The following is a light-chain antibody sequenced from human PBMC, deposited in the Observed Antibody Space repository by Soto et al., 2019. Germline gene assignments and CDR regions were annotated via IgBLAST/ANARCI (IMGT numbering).Light chain of an antibody. CDR3: QKYNSAPLT. J-gene: IGKJ4*01. CDR2: AAS. Sequence: DIQMTQSPSSLSASVGDRVTITCRASQGISSYLAWYQRKPGKVPKLLIYAASTLQSGVPSRFSGSGSGTVFTLTISSLQPEDVATYYCQKYNSAPLTFGGGTKVEIK. V-gene: IGKV1-27*01. CDR1: QGISSY.